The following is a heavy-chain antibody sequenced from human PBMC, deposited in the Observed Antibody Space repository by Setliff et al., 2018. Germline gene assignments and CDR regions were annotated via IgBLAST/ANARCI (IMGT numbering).Heavy chain of an antibody. CDR1: GGSISSYY. V-gene: IGHV4-59*01. Sequence: KPSETLSLTCTVSGGSISSYYWSWIRQPPGKGLEWIGYIYYSGSTNYNPSLKSRVTISVDTSKNQFSLKLSSVTAADTAVYYCARVPNFWSGYLDYWGQGTLVTVSS. D-gene: IGHD3-3*01. CDR2: IYYSGST. CDR3: ARVPNFWSGYLDY. J-gene: IGHJ4*02.